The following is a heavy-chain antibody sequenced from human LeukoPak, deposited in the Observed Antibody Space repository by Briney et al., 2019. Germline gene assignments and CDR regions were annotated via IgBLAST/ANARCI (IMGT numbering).Heavy chain of an antibody. V-gene: IGHV4-34*01. Sequence: SETLSLTCAVYGGSFSGYYWSWIRQPPGKGLEWIGEINHSGSTNYNPSLKSRVTISVDTSKNQFSLKLSSVTAADTAVYYCARDRGYDPFDYWGQEPWSPSPQ. J-gene: IGHJ4*01. CDR2: INHSGST. CDR3: ARDRGYDPFDY. D-gene: IGHD5-12*01. CDR1: GGSFSGYY.